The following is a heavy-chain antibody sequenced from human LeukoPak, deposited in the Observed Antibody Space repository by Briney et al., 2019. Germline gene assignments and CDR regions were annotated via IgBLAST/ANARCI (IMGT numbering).Heavy chain of an antibody. V-gene: IGHV4-4*07. Sequence: SDTLSLTCSVSGGSISSYYWSWIRQPAGKQPEWIGRMYTSGRTYYNPSLKSRVTMSADTSKNQFSLKLTSVTAAGTSVYYCAREGGPGGDYGSIDSWGQGTLVTVS. D-gene: IGHD4-17*01. CDR3: AREGGPGGDYGSIDS. CDR1: GGSISSYY. CDR2: MYTSGRT. J-gene: IGHJ4*02.